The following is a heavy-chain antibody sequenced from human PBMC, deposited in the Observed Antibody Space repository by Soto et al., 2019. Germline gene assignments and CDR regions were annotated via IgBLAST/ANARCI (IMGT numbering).Heavy chain of an antibody. D-gene: IGHD6-19*01. CDR1: GYTFTSYY. CDR3: ARGYSSGWYVAYYYGMDF. CDR2: INPSGGST. J-gene: IGHJ6*02. V-gene: IGHV1-46*01. Sequence: ASVKVSCKASGYTFTSYYMHWVRQAPGQGLEWMGIINPSGGSTSYAQKFQGRVTMTRDTSTSTVYMELSSLRSEDTAVYYCARGYSSGWYVAYYYGMDFWGQGTTVTVSS.